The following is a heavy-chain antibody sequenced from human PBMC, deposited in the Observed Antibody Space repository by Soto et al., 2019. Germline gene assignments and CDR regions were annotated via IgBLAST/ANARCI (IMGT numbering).Heavy chain of an antibody. CDR1: GGSIISGGYS. J-gene: IGHJ4*02. CDR3: ARAGDSSGPVALGY. Sequence: PSETLSLTCAVSGGSIISGGYSLSWIRQPPGKGLEWIGYIYHSGSTYYNPSLKSRVTISVDRSKNQFSLKLSSVTAADTAVYYCARAGDSSGPVALGYWGQGTLVTVSS. D-gene: IGHD6-19*01. V-gene: IGHV4-30-2*01. CDR2: IYHSGST.